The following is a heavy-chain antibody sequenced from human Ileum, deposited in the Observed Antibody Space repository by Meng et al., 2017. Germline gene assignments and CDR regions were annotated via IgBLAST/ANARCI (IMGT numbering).Heavy chain of an antibody. CDR1: GGSISSSNW. CDR3: ARYILRWGYYFDY. CDR2: IYHSGST. Sequence: QVPLQGSGPGRVKPSGTLSLTCAVSGGSISSSNWWSWVRSPPGKGLEWIGEIYHSGSTNYNPSLKSRVTISVDKSKNQFSLKLSSVTAADTAVYYCARYILRWGYYFDYWGQGTLVTVSS. V-gene: IGHV4-4*02. D-gene: IGHD4-23*01. J-gene: IGHJ4*02.